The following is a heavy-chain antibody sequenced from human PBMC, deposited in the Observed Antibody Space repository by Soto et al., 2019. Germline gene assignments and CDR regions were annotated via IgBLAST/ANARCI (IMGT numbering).Heavy chain of an antibody. Sequence: PGGSLRLSCAASGFTFSSYWMHWVRQPPGEGLVWVSRINFDGSTTTDADSVKGRFTISRDNAKNTLYLQMNSLRVEDTAVYYSASWVGYCSGSTCSDAFDIWGQGTMVTVSS. J-gene: IGHJ3*02. CDR3: ASWVGYCSGSTCSDAFDI. CDR2: INFDGSTT. CDR1: GFTFSSYW. V-gene: IGHV3-74*01. D-gene: IGHD2-15*01.